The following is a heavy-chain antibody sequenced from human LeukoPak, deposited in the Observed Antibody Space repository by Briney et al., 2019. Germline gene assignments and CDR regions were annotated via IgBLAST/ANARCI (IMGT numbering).Heavy chain of an antibody. CDR2: INHSGST. Sequence: PSETLSLTCAVYGGSFSGYYWSWIRQPPGKGLEWIGEINHSGSTNYNPSLKSRVTISVDTSKNQFSLKLSSVTAADTAVYYCARRPVYCSSTSCAPRALDYWGQGALVTVSS. CDR3: ARRPVYCSSTSCAPRALDY. D-gene: IGHD2-2*01. CDR1: GGSFSGYY. J-gene: IGHJ4*02. V-gene: IGHV4-34*01.